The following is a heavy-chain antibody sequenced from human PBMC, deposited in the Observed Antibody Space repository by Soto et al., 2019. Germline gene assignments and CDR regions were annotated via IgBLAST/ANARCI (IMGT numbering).Heavy chain of an antibody. J-gene: IGHJ5*02. CDR2: INHSGST. Sequence: KPSETLSLTCAVYGGSFSGYYWSWIRQPPGKGLEWIGEINHSGSTNYNPSLKSRVTISVDTSKNQFSLKLSSVTAADTAVYYCARVTYYYGSGKGFDPWGQGTLVTVSS. CDR3: ARVTYYYGSGKGFDP. D-gene: IGHD3-10*01. CDR1: GGSFSGYY. V-gene: IGHV4-34*01.